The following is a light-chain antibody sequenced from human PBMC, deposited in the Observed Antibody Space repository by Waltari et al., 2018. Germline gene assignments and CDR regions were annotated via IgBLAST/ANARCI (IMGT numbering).Light chain of an antibody. CDR2: YHN. CDR3: SAWDDSLNAWV. Sequence: QSVLTQPPSVSGTPGQRVTISCPGSSSNIGSYAVNWYQQFPGTAPKLLIYYHNHRPSGVPDRFSGSKSGTSASLAISGLQSADEADYHCSAWDDSLNAWVFGGGTRLTVL. CDR1: SSNIGSYA. V-gene: IGLV1-44*01. J-gene: IGLJ3*02.